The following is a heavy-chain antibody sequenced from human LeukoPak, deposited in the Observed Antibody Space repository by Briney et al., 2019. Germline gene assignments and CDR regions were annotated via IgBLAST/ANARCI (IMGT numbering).Heavy chain of an antibody. V-gene: IGHV3-53*01. Sequence: PGGSLRLSCAAYGXTVSSEYLAWVRLAPGKGLEWISVIYGAGATYYADSVQGRFTISRDTYSNALYLQMNSLRVEDTAVYHCARLLPASRHYFDYWGQGTLVTVSS. D-gene: IGHD2-15*01. CDR3: ARLLPASRHYFDY. CDR2: IYGAGAT. CDR1: GXTVSSEY. J-gene: IGHJ4*02.